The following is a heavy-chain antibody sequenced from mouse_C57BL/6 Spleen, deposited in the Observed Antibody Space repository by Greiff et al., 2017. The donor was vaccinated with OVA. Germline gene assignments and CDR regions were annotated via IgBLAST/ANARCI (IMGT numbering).Heavy chain of an antibody. D-gene: IGHD3-2*02. J-gene: IGHJ4*01. Sequence: VQLQQSGPELVKSGDSVKISCKASGYSFTGYFMNWVMQSHGKSLEWIGRINPYNGDTFYNQKFKCKATLTVDKSSSTAHMELRSLTSGDSAVYYCAREVDSSSFAMDYWGQGTSVTVSS. CDR1: GYSFTGYF. CDR3: AREVDSSSFAMDY. V-gene: IGHV1-20*01. CDR2: INPYNGDT.